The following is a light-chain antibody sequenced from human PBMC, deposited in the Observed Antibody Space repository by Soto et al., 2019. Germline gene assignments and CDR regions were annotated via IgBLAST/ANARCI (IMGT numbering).Light chain of an antibody. J-gene: IGKJ2*01. CDR3: QQYNKWPYT. CDR1: RSLGRN. Sequence: EIVMTQSPVALSVSPGESAALSCRDSRSLGRNFAWYQQRPGQAPRVLIYGTSTRATGVPARFSGSGSGTDFTLTISILQSEDFAVYYCQQYNKWPYTFGQGTRLEIK. CDR2: GTS. V-gene: IGKV3-15*01.